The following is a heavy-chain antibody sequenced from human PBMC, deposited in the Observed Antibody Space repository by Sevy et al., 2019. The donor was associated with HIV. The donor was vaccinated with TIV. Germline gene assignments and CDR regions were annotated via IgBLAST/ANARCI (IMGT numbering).Heavy chain of an antibody. J-gene: IGHJ4*02. CDR3: ARDRSDTAMVTDTFDY. D-gene: IGHD5-18*01. Sequence: GGSLRLSCAASGFTFSSYGMHWVRQAPGKGLEWVAVIWYDGSNKYYADSVKGRFTISRDNSKNTLYLQMYSLRAEDTAVYYCARDRSDTAMVTDTFDYWGQGTLVTVSS. V-gene: IGHV3-33*01. CDR1: GFTFSSYG. CDR2: IWYDGSNK.